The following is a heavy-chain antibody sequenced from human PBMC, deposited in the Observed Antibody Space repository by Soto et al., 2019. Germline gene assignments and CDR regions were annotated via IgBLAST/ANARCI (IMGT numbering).Heavy chain of an antibody. J-gene: IGHJ4*02. CDR2: IIPIFGTA. V-gene: IGHV1-69*13. D-gene: IGHD5-18*01. Sequence: SVKVSCKASGGTFSSYAISWVRQAPGQGLEWMGGIIPIFGTANYAQKFQGRVTITADESTSTAYMELSSLRSEDTAVYYCASKSGGYSYGYIPYYFDYWGQGTLVTVSS. CDR1: GGTFSSYA. CDR3: ASKSGGYSYGYIPYYFDY.